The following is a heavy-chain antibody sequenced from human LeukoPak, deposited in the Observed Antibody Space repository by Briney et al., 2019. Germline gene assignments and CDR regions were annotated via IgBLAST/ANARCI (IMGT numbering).Heavy chain of an antibody. V-gene: IGHV3-23*01. D-gene: IGHD3-10*01. Sequence: GGSLRLSCAASGFTFSSYGMSWVRQAPGKGLEWVSGISTSGGSTFHADSVKGRFTISRDNSKNTLYLQMNSLRADDTAVYYCAKDRAQIPLKYWGQGTLVTVSS. CDR2: ISTSGGST. CDR1: GFTFSSYG. J-gene: IGHJ4*02. CDR3: AKDRAQIPLKY.